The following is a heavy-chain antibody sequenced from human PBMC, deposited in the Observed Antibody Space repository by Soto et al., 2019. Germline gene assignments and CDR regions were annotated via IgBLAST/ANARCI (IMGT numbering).Heavy chain of an antibody. CDR1: GGSISSYY. CDR2: IYYSGST. Sequence: PSETLSLTCTVSGGSISSYYWSWIRQPPGKGLEWIGYIYYSGSTNYNPSLKSRVTISVDTSKNQFSLKLSSVTAADTAVYYCARAYGSGSYYNVLYYYGMDVWGQGTTVTVSS. J-gene: IGHJ6*02. CDR3: ARAYGSGSYYNVLYYYGMDV. D-gene: IGHD3-10*01. V-gene: IGHV4-59*01.